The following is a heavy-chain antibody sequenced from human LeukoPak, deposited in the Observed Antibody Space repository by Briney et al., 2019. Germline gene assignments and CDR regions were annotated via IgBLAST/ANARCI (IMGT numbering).Heavy chain of an antibody. CDR2: ISAYNGNT. V-gene: IGHV1-18*04. CDR3: ARDGESSSWYHGSAY. Sequence: ASVKVSCKASGYTFMNYGINWVRQAPGQGLEWLGWISAYNGNTRSVENLQGRITMTRDTSTSTAYLELRSLTSDDTAVYYCARDGESSSWYHGSAYWGQGTLVTVSS. CDR1: GYTFMNYG. J-gene: IGHJ4*02. D-gene: IGHD2-2*01.